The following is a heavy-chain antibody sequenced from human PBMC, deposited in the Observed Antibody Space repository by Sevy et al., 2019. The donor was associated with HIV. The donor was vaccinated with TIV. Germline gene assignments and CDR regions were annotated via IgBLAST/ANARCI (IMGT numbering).Heavy chain of an antibody. CDR1: GYSISSRYY. V-gene: IGHV4-38-2*01. J-gene: IGHJ4*02. CDR3: ASDITSNWLLFDY. Sequence: SETLSLTCAVSGYSISSRYYWGWVRQPPGKGLEGIASMYYSGSTYYNPSLRSRVTISLDTSENQFSLKLTSVTAADTAVYYCASDITSNWLLFDYWGQGILVTVSS. CDR2: MYYSGST. D-gene: IGHD6-13*01.